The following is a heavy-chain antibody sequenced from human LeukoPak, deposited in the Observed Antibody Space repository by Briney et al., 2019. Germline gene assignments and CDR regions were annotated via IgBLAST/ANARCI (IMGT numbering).Heavy chain of an antibody. CDR2: ISYDGSNK. J-gene: IGHJ3*02. Sequence: PGGSLRLSCAASGFIFNNYGMHWVRQAPGKGLEWVAVISYDGSNKYYADSVKGRFTISRDNSKNTLYLQMNSLRAEDTAVYYCAKDSSPKGWPNAFDIWGQGTMVTVSS. V-gene: IGHV3-30*18. D-gene: IGHD6-19*01. CDR3: AKDSSPKGWPNAFDI. CDR1: GFIFNNYG.